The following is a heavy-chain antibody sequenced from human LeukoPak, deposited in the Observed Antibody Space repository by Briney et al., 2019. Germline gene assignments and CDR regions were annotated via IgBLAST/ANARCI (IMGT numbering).Heavy chain of an antibody. CDR3: ARGRIVGATPGGAFDI. D-gene: IGHD1-26*01. V-gene: IGHV3-66*01. CDR2: IYSGGST. J-gene: IGHJ3*02. Sequence: GGSLRLSCAASGFTVSSNYMSWVRQAPGKGLEWVSVIYSGGSTYYADSVKGRFTISRDNSKNTLYLQMNSLRAEDTAVYYCARGRIVGATPGGAFDIWGQGTMVTVSS. CDR1: GFTVSSNY.